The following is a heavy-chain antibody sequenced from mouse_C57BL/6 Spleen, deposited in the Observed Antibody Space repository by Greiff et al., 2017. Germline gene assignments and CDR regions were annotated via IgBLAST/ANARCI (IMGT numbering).Heavy chain of an antibody. CDR1: GYTFTSYW. J-gene: IGHJ4*01. CDR3: ARKGYGSSGAMDY. D-gene: IGHD1-1*01. V-gene: IGHV1-52*01. Sequence: QVQLKQSGAELVRPGSSVKLSCKASGYTFTSYWMHWVKQRPIKGLEWIGNIDPSDSGTHYNQKFKDKATLTVEKSSSTAYMQLSSLTTEESAVDYCARKGYGSSGAMDYWGQGTTVTVSS. CDR2: IDPSDSGT.